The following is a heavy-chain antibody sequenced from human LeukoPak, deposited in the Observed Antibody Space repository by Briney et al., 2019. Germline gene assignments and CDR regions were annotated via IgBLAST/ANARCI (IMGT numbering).Heavy chain of an antibody. Sequence: PGGSLRLSCAASGFTFSTYWMHWVRQAPGKGLVWVSRISGDGSVTSYADSVKGRFTTSRDNAKSTLYLQMNSLRGEDTAVYYCARDRVGAFDYWGQGTLVTVSS. J-gene: IGHJ4*02. CDR1: GFTFSTYW. V-gene: IGHV3-74*01. CDR2: ISGDGSVT. CDR3: ARDRVGAFDY. D-gene: IGHD3-10*01.